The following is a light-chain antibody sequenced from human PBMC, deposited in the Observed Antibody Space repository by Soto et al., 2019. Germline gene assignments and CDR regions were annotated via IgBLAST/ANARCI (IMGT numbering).Light chain of an antibody. Sequence: EIVLTQSPGTLSLSAGERATLSCRASQSVSSSYLAWYQQKPGQAPRLLIYGASSRATGIPDRFSGSGSGTDFTLTISRLEPEDFAVYYCQQYGSSSYTFGQGTKVDIK. CDR2: GAS. CDR1: QSVSSSY. CDR3: QQYGSSSYT. V-gene: IGKV3-20*01. J-gene: IGKJ2*01.